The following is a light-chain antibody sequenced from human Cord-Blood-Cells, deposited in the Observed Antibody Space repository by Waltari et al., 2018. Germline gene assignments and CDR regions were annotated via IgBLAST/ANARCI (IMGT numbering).Light chain of an antibody. CDR1: QSISSY. CDR3: QQSYSTPLT. V-gene: IGKV1-39*01. Sequence: DIQLTQSPSSLSASVGDRVPITCRASQSISSYLDWYQQKPGKAPKLLIYAASSLQSGVPSRFSGSGSGTDVTLTISSLQPEDFATYYCQQSYSTPLTFGPGTKVDIK. J-gene: IGKJ3*01. CDR2: AAS.